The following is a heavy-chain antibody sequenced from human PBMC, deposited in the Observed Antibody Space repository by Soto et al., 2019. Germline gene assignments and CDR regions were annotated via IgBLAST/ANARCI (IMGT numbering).Heavy chain of an antibody. CDR2: IKSKTDGGTT. CDR1: GGSVSSDY. CDR3: TTGTYGGNSEFDY. V-gene: IGHV3-15*07. D-gene: IGHD4-17*01. J-gene: IGHJ4*02. Sequence: PSETLSLTCTVSGGSVSSDYWSWIRQPPGKGLEWVGRIKSKTDGGTTDYAAPVKGRFTISRDDSKNTLYLQMNSLKTEDTAVNYCTTGTYGGNSEFDYWGQGTLVTVSS.